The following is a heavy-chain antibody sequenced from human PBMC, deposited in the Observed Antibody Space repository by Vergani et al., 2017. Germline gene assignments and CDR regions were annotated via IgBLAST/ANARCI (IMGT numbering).Heavy chain of an antibody. CDR2: INHSGST. D-gene: IGHD3-22*01. CDR1: GGSFSGYY. CDR3: ASFASGDSSGGIDY. V-gene: IGHV4-34*01. Sequence: QVQLQQWGAGLLKPSETLSLTCAVYGGSFSGYYWSWIRQPPGKGLEWIGEINHSGSTNYHPSLKSRVTISVDTSKNQFSLKLRSVTAADTAVYYGASFASGDSSGGIDYWGRGTLVSVSS. J-gene: IGHJ4*02.